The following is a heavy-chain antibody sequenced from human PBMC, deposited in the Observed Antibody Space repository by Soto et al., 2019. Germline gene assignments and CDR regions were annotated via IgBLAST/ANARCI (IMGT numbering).Heavy chain of an antibody. CDR3: ARGGNYYGSGSYFDEDYYYYMDV. J-gene: IGHJ6*03. CDR1: GGSFSGYY. V-gene: IGHV4-34*01. CDR2: INHSGST. Sequence: SETLSLTCAVYGGSFSGYYWSWIRQPPGKGLEWIGEINHSGSTNYNPSLKSRVTISVDTSKNQFSLKLSSVTAADTAVYYCARGGNYYGSGSYFDEDYYYYMDVWGKGTTVTVSS. D-gene: IGHD3-10*01.